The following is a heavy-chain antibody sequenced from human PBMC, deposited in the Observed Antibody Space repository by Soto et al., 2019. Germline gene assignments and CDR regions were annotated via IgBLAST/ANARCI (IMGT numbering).Heavy chain of an antibody. V-gene: IGHV4-39*01. Sequence: QLQLQESGPGLVKPSETLSLTCTVSGGSISSSSYYWGWIRQPPGKGLEWIGSIYYSGSTYYNPSLKSRVTISVETSKNQFSLKLSSVTAADTAVYYCARRFYYYYYMDVWGKGTTVTVSS. CDR3: ARRFYYYYYMDV. CDR1: GGSISSSSYY. CDR2: IYYSGST. D-gene: IGHD3-3*01. J-gene: IGHJ6*03.